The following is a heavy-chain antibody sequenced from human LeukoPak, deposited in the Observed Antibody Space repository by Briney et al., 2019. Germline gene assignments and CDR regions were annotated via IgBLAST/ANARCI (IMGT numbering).Heavy chain of an antibody. CDR3: ARSFQKYYDFWSGYY. J-gene: IGHJ4*02. CDR1: GFTFSGSA. CDR2: ISYDGSNK. Sequence: GGSLRLSCAASGFTFSGSAMHWVRQASGKGLEWVAVISYDGSNKYYADSVKGRFTISRDNSKNTLYLQMNSLRAEDTAVYYCARSFQKYYDFWSGYYWGQGTLVTVSS. D-gene: IGHD3-3*01. V-gene: IGHV3-30*04.